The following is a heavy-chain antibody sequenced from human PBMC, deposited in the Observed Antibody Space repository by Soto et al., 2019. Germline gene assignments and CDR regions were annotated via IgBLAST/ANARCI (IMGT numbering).Heavy chain of an antibody. D-gene: IGHD2-2*01. Sequence: QITLKESGPTLVKPTQTLTLTCTFSGFSLSTNGVGVGWIRQPPGKALEWLALIYWNGNERYSTSLKSRLTITMDTSKSQVVLTVTNMDPVDTATYDCAHLLGGCPTTSCSPLRFDSWGQGTLVTVSS. J-gene: IGHJ4*02. CDR3: AHLLGGCPTTSCSPLRFDS. V-gene: IGHV2-5*01. CDR2: IYWNGNE. CDR1: GFSLSTNGVG.